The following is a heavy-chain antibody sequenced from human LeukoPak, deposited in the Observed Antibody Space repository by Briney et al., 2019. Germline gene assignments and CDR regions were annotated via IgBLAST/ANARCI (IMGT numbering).Heavy chain of an antibody. J-gene: IGHJ5*02. CDR1: GYSFTGYY. V-gene: IGHV1-2*02. CDR3: ARGPGRARFDP. CDR2: INPNSGDT. D-gene: IGHD3-10*01. Sequence: ASVKVSCKASGYSFTGYYIHWVRQAPGQGLEWMGWINPNSGDTKYEQKFQSRVTMTRDTSISTAYMELSRLTSDDTSVYYCARGPGRARFDPWGQGTLVTVSS.